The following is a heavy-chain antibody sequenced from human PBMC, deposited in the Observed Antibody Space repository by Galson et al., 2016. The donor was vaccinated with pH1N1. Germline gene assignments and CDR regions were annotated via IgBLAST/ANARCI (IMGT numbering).Heavy chain of an antibody. J-gene: IGHJ6*02. D-gene: IGHD5-12*01. CDR2: INPSGGST. Sequence: SVKVSCKASAYTFTSYYIHWVRQAPGQGLEWMGVINPSGGSTFYAQNFQVRVTMTMDTSTRTVYMELRNLRPEDTAVYYCARSYSGYDRHYYSGMDVWGQGTTVTVSS. V-gene: IGHV1-46*01. CDR1: AYTFTSYY. CDR3: ARSYSGYDRHYYSGMDV.